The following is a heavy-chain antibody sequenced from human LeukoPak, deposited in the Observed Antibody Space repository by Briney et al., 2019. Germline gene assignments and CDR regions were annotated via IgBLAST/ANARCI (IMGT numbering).Heavy chain of an antibody. CDR3: ARDVFSGSFRSEY. Sequence: GGSLRLSCAASGFTFGNFAMSWVRQAPGKGLEWVSVISAGGGTTFYADSVKGRFTVSRDNFRNTLYVQMNSLRAEDTAIYYWARDVFSGSFRSEYWGQGTLVTVSS. J-gene: IGHJ4*02. V-gene: IGHV3-23*01. D-gene: IGHD3-16*02. CDR2: ISAGGGTT. CDR1: GFTFGNFA.